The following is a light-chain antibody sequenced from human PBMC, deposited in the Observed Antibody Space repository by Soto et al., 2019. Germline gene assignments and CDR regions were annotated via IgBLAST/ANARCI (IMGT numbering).Light chain of an antibody. J-gene: IGKJ4*01. CDR2: GAS. CDR3: QQSYSNPLT. V-gene: IGKV1-39*01. CDR1: QSISSY. Sequence: DIQMTQSPSSLSASVGDRVTITCRASQSISSYLIWYQHKPGEAPKLLIYGASSLYSGVPSRFSGSGSGTEFTLTINSLQPEDFATYYCQQSYSNPLTFGGGTEVEIK.